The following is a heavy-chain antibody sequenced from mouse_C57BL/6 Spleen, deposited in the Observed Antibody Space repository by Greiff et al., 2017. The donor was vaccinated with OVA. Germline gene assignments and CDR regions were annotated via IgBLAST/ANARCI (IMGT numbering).Heavy chain of an antibody. CDR3: ARDYSGTKNGYYFDS. J-gene: IGHJ2*01. Sequence: QVQLQQPGAELVKPGASVKLSCKASGYTFTSYWMQWVKQRPGQGLEWIGEIDPSDSYTNYNQKFKGKATLPVDPSSSTAYMPLSSLTSEVSSVYSCARDYSGTKNGYYFDSWGQGTTLTVSS. CDR1: GYTFTSYW. CDR2: IDPSDSYT. V-gene: IGHV1-50*01. D-gene: IGHD2-14*01.